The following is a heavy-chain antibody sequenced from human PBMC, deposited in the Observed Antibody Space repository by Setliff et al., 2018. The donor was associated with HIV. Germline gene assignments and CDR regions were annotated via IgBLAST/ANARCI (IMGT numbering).Heavy chain of an antibody. CDR3: ATGQYYFDY. CDR1: GFTFSSSW. V-gene: IGHV3-7*05. CDR2: MNRDGSEK. J-gene: IGHJ4*02. Sequence: GGSLRLSCAASGFTFSSSWMTWVRQAPGRGLEYVAGMNRDGSEKGYADSVKGRFSISRDNAKNSLYLQMSSLRTEDTAVYFCATGQYYFDYWGQGTLVTVSS.